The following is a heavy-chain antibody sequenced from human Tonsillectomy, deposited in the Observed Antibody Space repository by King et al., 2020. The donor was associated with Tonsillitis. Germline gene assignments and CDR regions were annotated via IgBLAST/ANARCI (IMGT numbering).Heavy chain of an antibody. Sequence: MQLQESGPGLVKPSETLSLTCTVSGGSISSYYWSWIRQPPGKGLEWIGYIYYSGSTNYNPSLKSRVTISIDTSKNQFSLKLSSVTAADTAVYYCAREDNYYFDYWGQGTLVTVSS. CDR2: IYYSGST. CDR3: AREDNYYFDY. CDR1: GGSISSYY. D-gene: IGHD1-1*01. J-gene: IGHJ4*02. V-gene: IGHV4-59*01.